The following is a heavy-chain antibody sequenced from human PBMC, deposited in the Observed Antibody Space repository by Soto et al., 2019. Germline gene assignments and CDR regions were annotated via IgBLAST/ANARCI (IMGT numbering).Heavy chain of an antibody. CDR2: ISGSCITT. CDR3: DTNQSDLSTGWTKFDY. CDR1: VFTFYSYF. V-gene: IGHV3-23*01. D-gene: IGHD2-8*02. J-gene: IGHJ4*02. Sequence: PWLCXRLSWSAAVFTFYSYFCIWFRHSPGKGLELVASISGSCITTFYAESVRGRFIISRDNSNNSVFLQMAGLRADDTALYFSDTNQSDLSTGWTKFDYCGQRALV.